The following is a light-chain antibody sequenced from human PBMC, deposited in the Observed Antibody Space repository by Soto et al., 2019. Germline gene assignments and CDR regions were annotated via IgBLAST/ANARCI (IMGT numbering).Light chain of an antibody. CDR2: DAS. CDR3: QQFNNYPPT. V-gene: IGKV1D-13*01. J-gene: IGKJ4*01. CDR1: QGISSA. Sequence: AIQLTQSPSSLSASVGDRVTITCRASQGISSALAWYQQKPGKAPKLLIYDASSLESGVPSRFSGSGSGTDFTLTSSSLQPEDFANYYCQQFNNYPPTFGGGTKVEIK.